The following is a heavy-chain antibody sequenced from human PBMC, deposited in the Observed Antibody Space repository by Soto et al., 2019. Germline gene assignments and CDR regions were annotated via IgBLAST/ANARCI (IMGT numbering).Heavy chain of an antibody. CDR1: GFGFGRYA. D-gene: IGHD6-19*01. CDR3: ARDQISGWYDN. V-gene: IGHV3-23*01. J-gene: IGHJ5*02. CDR2: MGGSVDSK. Sequence: EVQLLESGGGLVKPGGSLRLSCAASGFGFGRYALSWVRQAPGKGLEWVSAMGGSVDSKSYADSVKGRFTISRDDPKNTLFLEMNSLRPEDTAIYFCARDQISGWYDNWGQGTLVTVSS.